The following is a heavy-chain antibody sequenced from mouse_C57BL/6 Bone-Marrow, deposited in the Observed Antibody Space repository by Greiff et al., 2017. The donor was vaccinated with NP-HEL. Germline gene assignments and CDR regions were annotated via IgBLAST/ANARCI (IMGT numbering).Heavy chain of an antibody. CDR3: ARQGLSWLRAWFAY. CDR1: GFTFSDYY. D-gene: IGHD2-2*01. Sequence: EVKLMESGGGLVQPGGSLKLSCAASGFTFSDYYMYWVRQTPEKRLEWVAYISNGGGSTYYPDTVKGRFTISRDNAKNTLYLQMSRLKSEDTAMYYCARQGLSWLRAWFAYWGQGTLVTVSA. V-gene: IGHV5-12*01. CDR2: ISNGGGST. J-gene: IGHJ3*01.